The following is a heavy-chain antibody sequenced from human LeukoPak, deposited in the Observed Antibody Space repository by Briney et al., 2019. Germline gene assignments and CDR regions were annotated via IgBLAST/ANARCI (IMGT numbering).Heavy chain of an antibody. Sequence: PSETLSLTCAVYGGSFSGYYWSWIRQPPGKGLEWIGEINHSGSTNYNPSLKSRVTTSVDTSKNQFSLKLSSVTAADTAVYYCARTDAAYSSLNYWGQGTLVTVSS. J-gene: IGHJ4*02. D-gene: IGHD6-13*01. CDR3: ARTDAAYSSLNY. CDR2: INHSGST. CDR1: GGSFSGYY. V-gene: IGHV4-34*01.